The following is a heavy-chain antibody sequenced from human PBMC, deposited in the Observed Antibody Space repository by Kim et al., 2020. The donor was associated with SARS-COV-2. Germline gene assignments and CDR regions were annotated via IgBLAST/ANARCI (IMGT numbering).Heavy chain of an antibody. CDR2: ISGSGGST. J-gene: IGHJ6*02. CDR1: GFTFSSYA. Sequence: GGSLRISCAASGFTFSSYAMSWVRQAPGKGLEWVSAISGSGGSTYYADSVKGRFTISRDNSKNTLYLQMNSLRAEDTAVYYCAKVGETEPGYCSSTSCPYYYYYYGMDVWGQGTTVTVSS. CDR3: AKVGETEPGYCSSTSCPYYYYYYGMDV. D-gene: IGHD2-2*01. V-gene: IGHV3-23*01.